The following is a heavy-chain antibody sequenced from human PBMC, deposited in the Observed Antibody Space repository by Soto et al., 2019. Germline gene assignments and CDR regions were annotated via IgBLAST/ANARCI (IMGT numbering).Heavy chain of an antibody. J-gene: IGHJ6*02. D-gene: IGHD2-2*02. CDR3: ARGIGYCSSTSCYTGYYYYGMDV. Sequence: SETLSLTCAVSGGSISSSNWWSWVRQPPGKGLEWIGEIYHSGSTNYNPSLKSRVTISVDKSKNQFSLKLSSVTAADTAVYYCARGIGYCSSTSCYTGYYYYGMDVWGQGTTVTVS. V-gene: IGHV4-4*02. CDR2: IYHSGST. CDR1: GGSISSSNW.